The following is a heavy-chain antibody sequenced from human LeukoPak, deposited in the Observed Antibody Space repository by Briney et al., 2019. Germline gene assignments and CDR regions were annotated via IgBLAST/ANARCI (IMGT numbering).Heavy chain of an antibody. CDR1: GGSISSYY. CDR2: IYTSGST. D-gene: IGHD3-10*01. CDR3: ARVFDSGSQAYFYYMDV. V-gene: IGHV4-4*07. J-gene: IGHJ6*03. Sequence: SETLSLTCTVSGGSISSYYWSWIRQPAGKGLEWIGRIYTSGSTNYNPSLKSRVTMSVDTSKNQFSLKVSSVTAADTAVYYCARVFDSGSQAYFYYMDVWGKGTTVTISS.